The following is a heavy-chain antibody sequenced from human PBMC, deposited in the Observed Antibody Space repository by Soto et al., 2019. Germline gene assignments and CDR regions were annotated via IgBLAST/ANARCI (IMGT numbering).Heavy chain of an antibody. CDR1: GYTFTSYG. CDR2: ISANNGNT. J-gene: IGHJ3*02. CDR3: ARGQNYDAFDI. D-gene: IGHD1-7*01. V-gene: IGHV1-8*02. Sequence: ASAKVSGKASGYTFTSYGISWVRQASGQGLEWMGWISANNGNTGYAQKFQGRVTMTRNISISTAYMELSSLRSDDTAVYYCARGQNYDAFDIWGQGTMVTVSS.